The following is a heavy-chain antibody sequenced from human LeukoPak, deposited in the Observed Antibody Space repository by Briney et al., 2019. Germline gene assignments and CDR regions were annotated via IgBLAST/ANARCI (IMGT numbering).Heavy chain of an antibody. CDR3: ARGGEGCSGGRCQPTYWYFDL. Sequence: PSETLSLTCTVSGGSISSYFWSWIRQPPGKGLEWIGYIFDRGSTNYNPSLKSRVTILVDTPKNQFFLKLNSVPAADTAVYYCARGGEGCSGGRCQPTYWYFDLWGRGTLVTVSS. V-gene: IGHV4-59*01. CDR2: IFDRGST. CDR1: GGSISSYF. J-gene: IGHJ2*01. D-gene: IGHD2-15*01.